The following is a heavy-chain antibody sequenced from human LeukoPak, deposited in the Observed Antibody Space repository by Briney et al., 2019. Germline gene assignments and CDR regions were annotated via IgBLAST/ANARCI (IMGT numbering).Heavy chain of an antibody. CDR1: GGSFSGYY. CDR2: INHSGST. Sequence: PSETLSLTCAVYGGSFSGYYWSWISQPPGKGLEWIGEINHSGSTNYNPSLKSRVTISVDTSKNQFSLKLSSVTAADTAVYYCARLVADYGGNFGPDNSWFLFDYWGQGTLVTVSS. CDR3: ARLVADYGGNFGPDNSWFLFDY. D-gene: IGHD4-23*01. V-gene: IGHV4-34*01. J-gene: IGHJ4*02.